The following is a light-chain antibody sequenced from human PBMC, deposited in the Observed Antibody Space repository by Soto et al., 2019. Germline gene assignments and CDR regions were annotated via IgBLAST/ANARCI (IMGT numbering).Light chain of an antibody. CDR2: LAA. Sequence: DPQLTQSPSFLSASVGDRVTITCRASEGISSYLAWYQQKPGKGPKLLVYLAATLQSGVPSRFSGSGSGKEFTLTISSLQPEDFATYYCQQLNSYPLTFGGGTKVEIK. J-gene: IGKJ4*01. CDR3: QQLNSYPLT. CDR1: EGISSY. V-gene: IGKV1-9*01.